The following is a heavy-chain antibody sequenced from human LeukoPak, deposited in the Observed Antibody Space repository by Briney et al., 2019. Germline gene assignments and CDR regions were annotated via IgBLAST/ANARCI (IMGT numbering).Heavy chain of an antibody. CDR1: GYSISSGYY. D-gene: IGHD3-22*01. J-gene: IGHJ6*03. Sequence: SETLSLTCTVSGYSISSGYYWGWIRPPPGKGLEWIGIIYHSGSTYYNPSLKSRVTMSVDTSKNQFSLKLSSVTAADTAVYYCARDRYYYDSSGYYIMDVWGKGTTVTISS. CDR3: ARDRYYYDSSGYYIMDV. V-gene: IGHV4-38-2*02. CDR2: IYHSGST.